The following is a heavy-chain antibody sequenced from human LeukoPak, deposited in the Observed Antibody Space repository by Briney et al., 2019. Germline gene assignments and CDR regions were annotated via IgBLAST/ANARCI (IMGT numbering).Heavy chain of an antibody. CDR2: IYYTGST. J-gene: IGHJ4*02. D-gene: IGHD5-18*01. CDR1: GGSINDYS. V-gene: IGHV4-59*01. Sequence: PSETLSLTCTVSGGSINDYSWGWIRQPPGKGLEWIGYIYYTGSTNYNPSLKSRVSISVDTSKNHFSLNLRSVTAADTAVHYCARVAKDRYSYGYVDYWGQGTLVTVSS. CDR3: ARVAKDRYSYGYVDY.